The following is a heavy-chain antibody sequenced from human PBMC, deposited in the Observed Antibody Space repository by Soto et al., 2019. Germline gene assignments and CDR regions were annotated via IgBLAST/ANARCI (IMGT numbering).Heavy chain of an antibody. Sequence: PPETLSLICTFPVGSIRIYSWSWIGQPPGRGLEWIGYISDTGNTYYNPSLKSRLTISADPSKNQFSLKLTSVTAADTAVYYCARDRFTMIRGVIRKWWSDPWGQGILVTVSS. CDR3: ARDRFTMIRGVIRKWWSDP. V-gene: IGHV4-59*01. D-gene: IGHD3-10*01. CDR2: ISDTGNT. CDR1: VGSIRIYS. J-gene: IGHJ5*02.